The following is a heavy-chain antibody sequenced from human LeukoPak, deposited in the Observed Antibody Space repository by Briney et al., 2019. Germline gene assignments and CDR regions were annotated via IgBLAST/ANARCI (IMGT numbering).Heavy chain of an antibody. D-gene: IGHD6-13*01. V-gene: IGHV3-48*01. CDR1: GFTFSSYS. J-gene: IGHJ4*02. CDR2: ISSSSSTI. Sequence: PGRSLRLSCAASGFTFSSYSMNWVRQAPGKGLEWVSYISSSSSTIYYADSVKGRFTISRDNAKNSLYLQMNSLRAEDTAVYYCARDDNLYSSSWYYFDYWGQGTLVTVSS. CDR3: ARDDNLYSSSWYYFDY.